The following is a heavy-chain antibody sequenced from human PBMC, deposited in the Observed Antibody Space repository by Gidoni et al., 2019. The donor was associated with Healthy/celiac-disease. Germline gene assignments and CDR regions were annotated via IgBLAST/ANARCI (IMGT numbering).Heavy chain of an antibody. J-gene: IGHJ4*02. CDR1: GFTFDGYA. CDR2: ISWNSGSI. V-gene: IGHV3-9*01. D-gene: IGHD6-13*01. Sequence: EVQLVESGGGLVQPGRSLRLSCAASGFTFDGYAMHWVRQAPGKGREWVSGISWNSGSIGYADSVKGRFTISRDNAKNSLYLQMNSLRAEDTALYYCAKEDSSSWSYYFDYWGQGTLVTVSS. CDR3: AKEDSSSWSYYFDY.